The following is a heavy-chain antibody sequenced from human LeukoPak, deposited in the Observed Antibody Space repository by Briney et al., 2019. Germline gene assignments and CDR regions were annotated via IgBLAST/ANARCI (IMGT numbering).Heavy chain of an antibody. CDR1: GGTFSSYA. CDR3: AREGYCSRTSCYGYY. Sequence: SVKVSCKASGGTFSSYAVSWVRQAPGQGLEWMGGIIPIFGTANYAQKFQGRVTITADEPTSTAYMELSSLRSEDTAVYYCAREGYCSRTSCYGYYWGQGTLVTVSS. CDR2: IIPIFGTA. V-gene: IGHV1-69*13. J-gene: IGHJ4*02. D-gene: IGHD2-2*01.